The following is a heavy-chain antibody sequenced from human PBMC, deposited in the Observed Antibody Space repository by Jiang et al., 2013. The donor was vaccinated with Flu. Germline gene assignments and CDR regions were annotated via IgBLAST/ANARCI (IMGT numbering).Heavy chain of an antibody. V-gene: IGHV1-18*04. CDR3: ARVHDNYYGSGGGAFDI. CDR1: GYTFTSYG. CDR2: ISAYNGNT. Sequence: SGAEVKKPGASVKVSCKASGYTFTSYGISWVRQAPGQGLEWMGWISAYNGNTNYAQKLQGRVTMTTDTSTSTAYMELRSLRSDDTAVYYCARVHDNYYGSGGGAFDIWGQGTMVTVSS. J-gene: IGHJ3*02. D-gene: IGHD3-10*01.